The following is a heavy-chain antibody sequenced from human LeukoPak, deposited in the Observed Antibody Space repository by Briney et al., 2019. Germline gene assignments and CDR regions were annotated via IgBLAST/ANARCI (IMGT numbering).Heavy chain of an antibody. CDR3: ARFFPGSGRWFNYFDL. CDR2: MNPDSGNT. D-gene: IGHD6-25*01. Sequence: PGASVKVSCKASGYTFTSYYMHWVRQATGQGPEWIGWMNPDSGNTGYAQRFQGRVTMTRDISTSTAYMELSSLRSEDTAVYYCARFFPGSGRWFNYFDLWGQGMLVTVSS. CDR1: GYTFTSYY. V-gene: IGHV1-8*02. J-gene: IGHJ4*02.